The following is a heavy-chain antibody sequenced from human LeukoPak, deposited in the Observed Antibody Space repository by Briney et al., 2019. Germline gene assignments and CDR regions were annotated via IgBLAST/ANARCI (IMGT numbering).Heavy chain of an antibody. Sequence: ASETLSLTCTVSGGSISSGDYYWRWIRQPPGKGLEWIEYIYYSGSTYYNPSLKSRVTISVDTSKNQFSLKLSSVTAADTAVYYCARGVVVAAIHDYYFDYWGQGTLVTVSS. V-gene: IGHV4-30-4*01. CDR2: IYYSGST. J-gene: IGHJ4*02. CDR1: GGSISSGDYY. CDR3: ARGVVVAAIHDYYFDY. D-gene: IGHD2-15*01.